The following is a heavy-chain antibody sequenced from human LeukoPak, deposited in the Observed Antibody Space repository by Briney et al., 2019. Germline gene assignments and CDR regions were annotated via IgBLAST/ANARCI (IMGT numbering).Heavy chain of an antibody. CDR2: IYSGGST. CDR1: GFTFSSNY. D-gene: IGHD1-14*01. V-gene: IGHV3-53*01. J-gene: IGHJ3*02. Sequence: TGGSLRLSCAASGFTFSSNYMSWVRQAPGKGLEWVSVIYSGGSTYYADSVKGRFTISRDNSKNTLYLQMNSLRAEDTAVYYCARDKGPEAFDIWGQGTMVTVSS. CDR3: ARDKGPEAFDI.